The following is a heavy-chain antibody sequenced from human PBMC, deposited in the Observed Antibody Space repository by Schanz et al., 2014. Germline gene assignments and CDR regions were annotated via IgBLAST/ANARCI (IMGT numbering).Heavy chain of an antibody. CDR1: GFTFNNYG. D-gene: IGHD5-18*01. CDR2: ISHNSHYT. J-gene: IGHJ4*02. V-gene: IGHV3-21*05. CDR3: ARDGYRNGRPFDH. Sequence: VQLVESGGGVVRPGRSLRLSCAASGFTFNNYGMHWVRQAPGKGLEWVSYISHNSHYTNYADSVKGRFTISRDTAENSVYLQMNSLRAEDTAVYYCARDGYRNGRPFDHWGQGTRVTVSA.